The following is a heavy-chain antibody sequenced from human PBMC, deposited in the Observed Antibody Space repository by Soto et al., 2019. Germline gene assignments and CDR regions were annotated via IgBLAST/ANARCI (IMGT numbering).Heavy chain of an antibody. CDR2: VKSKTHGGTT. V-gene: IGHV3-15*01. Sequence: EVQLVESGGGLVKPGGSLRLSCAGSEFTFSNAWMSWVRQAPGKGLEWVGRVKSKTHGGTTDYAAPVKGRFTISRDHSENTVFLQMNSLKTEDTAVYYCATGGYYPDYWRQGTLVTVSS. J-gene: IGHJ4*02. D-gene: IGHD3-10*01. CDR3: ATGGYYPDY. CDR1: EFTFSNAW.